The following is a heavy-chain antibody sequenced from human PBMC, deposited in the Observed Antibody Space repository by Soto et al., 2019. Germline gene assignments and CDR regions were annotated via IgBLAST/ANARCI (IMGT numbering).Heavy chain of an antibody. CDR1: GFTFSSYG. D-gene: IGHD3-9*01. CDR3: AREAYDMLTGYATNYYFDY. CDR2: IWYDGSNK. V-gene: IGHV3-33*01. Sequence: QVQLVESGGGVVQPGRSLRLSCAASGFTFSSYGMHWVRQAPGKGLEWVAVIWYDGSNKYYADSVKGRFTISRDNSKNTLYLQMNSLRAEDTAVYYCAREAYDMLTGYATNYYFDYWGQGTLVTVSS. J-gene: IGHJ4*02.